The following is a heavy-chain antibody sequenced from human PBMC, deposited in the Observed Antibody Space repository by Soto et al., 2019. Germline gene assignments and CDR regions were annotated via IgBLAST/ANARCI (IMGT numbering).Heavy chain of an antibody. CDR1: GGSFSGYD. D-gene: IGHD2-8*02. Sequence: QVQIQKWGAGLLKPSETLSLTCAVYGGSFSGYDWTWIRQPPGTGLEWIGEINHSGSTNYNPSLKSRVTISVDTSKNQFSLTLTSVTAADTAVYYCARDKITGLFDYWGQGTLVTVSS. J-gene: IGHJ4*02. CDR3: ARDKITGLFDY. CDR2: INHSGST. V-gene: IGHV4-34*01.